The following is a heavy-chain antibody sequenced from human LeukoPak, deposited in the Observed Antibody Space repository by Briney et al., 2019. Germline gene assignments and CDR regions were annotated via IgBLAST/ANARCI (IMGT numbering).Heavy chain of an antibody. V-gene: IGHV3-66*03. CDR1: GFSVSNYY. Sequence: GGSLRLSCAGSGFSVSNYYMIWVRQAPGKGLEWVSLIRDSGATFYADSVKGRFTISRDNSKNTIYLQMNRLRVEDTAVYFCARDRAVTQVWVEFDSWGQGTQVTVSS. J-gene: IGHJ5*01. CDR2: IRDSGAT. CDR3: ARDRAVTQVWVEFDS. D-gene: IGHD3-16*01.